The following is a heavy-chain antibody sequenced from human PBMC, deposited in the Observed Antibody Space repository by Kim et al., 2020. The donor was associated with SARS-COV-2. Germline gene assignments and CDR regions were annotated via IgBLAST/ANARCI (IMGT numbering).Heavy chain of an antibody. Sequence: SETLSLTCAVYGGSFSGYYWSWIRQPPGKGLEWIGEINHSGSTNYNPSLQSRVTISVDTSKNQFSLKLSSVTAPDTAMYYCARGLRGYCSSTSCSRYFDLWGRGTLVTVSS. CDR1: GGSFSGYY. J-gene: IGHJ2*01. D-gene: IGHD2-2*01. V-gene: IGHV4-34*01. CDR2: INHSGST. CDR3: ARGLRGYCSSTSCSRYFDL.